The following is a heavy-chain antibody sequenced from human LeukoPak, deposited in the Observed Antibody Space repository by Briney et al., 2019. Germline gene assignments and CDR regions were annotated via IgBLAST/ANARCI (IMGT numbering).Heavy chain of an antibody. CDR3: ARAATEAYATDY. CDR1: GGSISSYY. D-gene: IGHD2-8*01. J-gene: IGHJ4*02. CDR2: IYTSGST. Sequence: ASETLSLTCTVSGGSISSYYWSWIRQPAGKGLEWIGRIYTSGSTNSNPSLKSRITMSGDTSRTQFSLTLSSVTAADTDVYYCARAATEAYATDYCGQGSLVTVSS. V-gene: IGHV4-4*07.